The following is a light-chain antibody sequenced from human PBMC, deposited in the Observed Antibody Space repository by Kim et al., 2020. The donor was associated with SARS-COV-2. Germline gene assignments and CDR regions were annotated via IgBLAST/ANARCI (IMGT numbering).Light chain of an antibody. J-gene: IGKJ1*01. Sequence: EIVLTQSPATLSLSPGERATLSCRASQSVCSYLAWYQQKPGQAPRLLIYDASNRATGIPARFSGSGSGTDFTLTISSLEPEDFAVYYCQQRSNWLWTFGQGTKVDIK. CDR1: QSVCSY. V-gene: IGKV3-11*01. CDR2: DAS. CDR3: QQRSNWLWT.